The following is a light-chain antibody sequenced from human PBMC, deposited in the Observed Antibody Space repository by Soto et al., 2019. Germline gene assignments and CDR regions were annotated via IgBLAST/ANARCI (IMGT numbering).Light chain of an antibody. CDR2: GAS. J-gene: IGKJ4*01. CDR3: QQANSFPLT. Sequence: DIQMTQSPSSVSASVGDSVTITCRASQDIASWLAWYQQKPGKAPNLLIYGASTLQSGVPSRFSGNRSGTDFTLTISSLQPEDFATYYCQQANSFPLTFGGGTKVEIK. CDR1: QDIASW. V-gene: IGKV1D-12*01.